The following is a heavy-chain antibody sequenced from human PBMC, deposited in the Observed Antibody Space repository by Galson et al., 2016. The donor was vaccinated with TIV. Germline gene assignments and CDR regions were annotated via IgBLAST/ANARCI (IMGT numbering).Heavy chain of an antibody. V-gene: IGHV3-48*01. Sequence: SLRLSCAASGFTFSSYSMNWVRQVPGKAPEWISYIGASGSTIYYAESVKGRFTISRDDAMNSVYLQMNSLRAEDTAVYSCARDDSYIDVWGKGTTVTVSS. CDR2: IGASGSTI. CDR3: ARDDSYIDV. D-gene: IGHD3-22*01. J-gene: IGHJ6*03. CDR1: GFTFSSYS.